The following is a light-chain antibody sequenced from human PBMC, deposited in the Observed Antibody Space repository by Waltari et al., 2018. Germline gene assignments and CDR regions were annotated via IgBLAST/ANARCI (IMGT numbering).Light chain of an antibody. CDR1: NSNIGSNF. CDR3: AVWDDSLGGV. Sequence: QSVLTPPPSVSGTPGQRVTISCSGSNSNIGSNFVNWYQQLPGKAPKLLIYNDNQGPSGVPDRFSASKSGTSAALAITGLQSEDEADYYCAVWDDSLGGVFGGGTKLTVL. V-gene: IGLV1-44*01. J-gene: IGLJ3*02. CDR2: NDN.